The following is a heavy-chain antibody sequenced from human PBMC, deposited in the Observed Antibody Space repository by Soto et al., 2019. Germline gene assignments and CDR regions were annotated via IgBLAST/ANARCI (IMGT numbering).Heavy chain of an antibody. CDR1: GYTFTSYA. CDR3: ARDGKTPYYYGSAPGHNYYYYYGMDV. J-gene: IGHJ6*02. D-gene: IGHD3-10*01. CDR2: INTNTGNP. Sequence: VASVKVSCKASGYTFTSYAMNWVRQAPGQGLEWMRWINTNTGNPTYAQGFTGRFVFSLDTSVSTAYLQICSLKAEDTAVYYCARDGKTPYYYGSAPGHNYYYYYGMDVWGQGTTVTVSS. V-gene: IGHV7-4-1*01.